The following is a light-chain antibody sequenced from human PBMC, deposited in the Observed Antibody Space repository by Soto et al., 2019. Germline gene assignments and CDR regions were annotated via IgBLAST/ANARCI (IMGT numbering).Light chain of an antibody. V-gene: IGKV1-39*01. CDR3: QQRYNWPPWT. Sequence: DIQMTQSPSSLSASVGDRVTITCRASQSISSYLNWYQQKPGKAPKLLIYAASSLQSGVPSRFSGSGSGTDFTLTISSLQSEDFAVYFCQQRYNWPPWTFGQGTKVDIK. CDR2: AAS. CDR1: QSISSY. J-gene: IGKJ1*01.